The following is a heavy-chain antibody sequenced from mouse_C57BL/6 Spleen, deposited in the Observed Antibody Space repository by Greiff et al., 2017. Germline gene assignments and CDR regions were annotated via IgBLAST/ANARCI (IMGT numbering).Heavy chain of an antibody. CDR2: IHPNSGST. CDR3: ARPNWDVPAMDY. Sequence: QVQLQQSGAELVKPGASVKLSCKASGYTFTSYWMHWVKQRPGQGLEWIGMIHPNSGSTNYNEKFKSKATLTVDKSSSTAYMQLSSLTSEDSAVYYSARPNWDVPAMDYWGQGTSVTVSS. J-gene: IGHJ4*01. V-gene: IGHV1-64*01. CDR1: GYTFTSYW. D-gene: IGHD4-1*01.